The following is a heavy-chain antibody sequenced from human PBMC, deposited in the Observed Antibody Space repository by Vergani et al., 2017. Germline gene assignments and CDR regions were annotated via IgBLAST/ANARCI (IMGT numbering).Heavy chain of an antibody. CDR2: ICHTEDT. Sequence: QLQLHKSGPGLVKPSETLSLTCTLSGGSISSNNCWTWVRQPPGKGLEWIGEICHTEDTKYSPSLKSRVTVSVDESRNLFSLRLNSVTAADTAVYYCVTIGYRRWGYYFDYWGQGILVTVSS. CDR3: VTIGYRRWGYYFDY. D-gene: IGHD2-2*02. V-gene: IGHV4-4*02. CDR1: GGSISSNNC. J-gene: IGHJ4*02.